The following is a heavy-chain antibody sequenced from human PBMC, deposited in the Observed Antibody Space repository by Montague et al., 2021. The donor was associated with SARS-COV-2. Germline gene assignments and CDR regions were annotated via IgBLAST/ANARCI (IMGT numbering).Heavy chain of an antibody. V-gene: IGHV4-39*07. CDR2: IYYSGST. Sequence: SETLSLTCTVSGGSISSSSYYWGWIRQPPGKGLEWVGSIYYSGSTYYNPSLKSRVTISVDTSKNQFSLKLSSVTAADTAVYYCAREGGWLSRGSYYFDYWGQRTLVTVSS. D-gene: IGHD3-22*01. CDR1: GGSISSSSYY. J-gene: IGHJ4*02. CDR3: AREGGWLSRGSYYFDY.